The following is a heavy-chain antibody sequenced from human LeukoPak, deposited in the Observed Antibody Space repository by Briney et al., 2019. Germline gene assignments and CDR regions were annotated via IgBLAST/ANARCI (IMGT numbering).Heavy chain of an antibody. D-gene: IGHD5-12*01. CDR2: IYYSGTT. CDR1: GGSISSHY. CDR3: AGHLSGGSGYDLGH. J-gene: IGHJ4*02. V-gene: IGHV4-59*08. Sequence: SETLSLTCAVSGGSISSHYWNWVRQPPGKGLEWIGFIYYSGTTNYNPSLKSRVIISVDTSKSQFSLILSSVTAADTAVYYCAGHLSGGSGYDLGHWGQGTLVTVSS.